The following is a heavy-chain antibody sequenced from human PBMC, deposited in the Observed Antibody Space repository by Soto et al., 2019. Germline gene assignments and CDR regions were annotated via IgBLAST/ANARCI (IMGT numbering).Heavy chain of an antibody. CDR2: ISYDGSNK. Sequence: QVQLVESGGGVVQPGRSLRLSCAASGFTFSSYGMHWVRQAPGKGLEWVAVISYDGSNKYYADSVKGRFTISRDNSKKTLYLQMNSLRAEDTAVYYCAELRLAAGLDYWGQRTLVTVSS. J-gene: IGHJ4*02. D-gene: IGHD6-13*01. V-gene: IGHV3-30*18. CDR1: GFTFSSYG. CDR3: AELRLAAGLDY.